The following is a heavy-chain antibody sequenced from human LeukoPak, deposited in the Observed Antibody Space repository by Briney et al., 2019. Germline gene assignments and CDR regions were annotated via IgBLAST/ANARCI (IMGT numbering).Heavy chain of an antibody. V-gene: IGHV3-23*01. CDR3: AKEPHYYYDSSGYYYGTFFDY. CDR2: ISGSGGST. Sequence: GGSLRLSCAASGFTFSSYSMNWVRQAPGKGLEWVSAISGSGGSTYYADSVKGRFTISRDNSKNTLYLQMNSLRAEDTAVYYCAKEPHYYYDSSGYYYGTFFDYWGQGTLVTVSS. J-gene: IGHJ4*02. D-gene: IGHD3-22*01. CDR1: GFTFSSYS.